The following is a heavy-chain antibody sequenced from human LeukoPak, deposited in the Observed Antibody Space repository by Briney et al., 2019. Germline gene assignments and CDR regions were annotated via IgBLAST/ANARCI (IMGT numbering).Heavy chain of an antibody. V-gene: IGHV3-21*01. CDR3: ARDWPTIAAAGTIPEYFQH. Sequence: GGSLRLSCAASGFTFSSYSMNWVRQAPGKGLEWVSSISSSSSYIYYADSVKGRFTISRDNAKNSLYLQMNSLRAEDTAVYYCARDWPTIAAAGTIPEYFQHWGQGTLVTVSS. CDR1: GFTFSSYS. CDR2: ISSSSSYI. D-gene: IGHD6-13*01. J-gene: IGHJ1*01.